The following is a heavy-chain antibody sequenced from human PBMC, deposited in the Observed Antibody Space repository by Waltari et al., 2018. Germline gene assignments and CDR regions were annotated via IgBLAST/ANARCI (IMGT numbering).Heavy chain of an antibody. CDR2: IYSGGST. CDR3: AKDLSGITIFGVVTEYFQH. Sequence: EVQLLESGGGLVQPGGSLRLSCAASGFTFSSYAMSWVRQAPGKGLEWVSVIYSGGSTYYADSVKGRFTISRDNSKNTLYLQRNSLRAEDTAVYYCAKDLSGITIFGVVTEYFQHWGQGTLVTVSS. J-gene: IGHJ1*01. CDR1: GFTFSSYA. D-gene: IGHD3-3*01. V-gene: IGHV3-23*03.